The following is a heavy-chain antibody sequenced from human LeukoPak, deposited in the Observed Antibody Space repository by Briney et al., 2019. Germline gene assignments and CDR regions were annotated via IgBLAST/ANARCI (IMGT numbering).Heavy chain of an antibody. CDR1: GFIFTDYW. D-gene: IGHD2-15*01. CDR2: IRGDGRAT. CDR3: ARDMVD. J-gene: IGHJ4*02. Sequence: PGGSMRLSCAASGFIFTDYWMHWFRQAPGKELVWVARIRGDGRATTYADSVKGRFTISRDNAKKTLYLQMNSLRAEDTAVYYCARDMVDWGQGTPVTVSS. V-gene: IGHV3-74*03.